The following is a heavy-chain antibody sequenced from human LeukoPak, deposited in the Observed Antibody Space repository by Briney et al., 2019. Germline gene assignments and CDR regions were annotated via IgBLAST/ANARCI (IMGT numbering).Heavy chain of an antibody. D-gene: IGHD3-3*01. Sequence: ASVKVSCKASGYTFTSYDFNWLRQATGQGPERMGWMNPNSGATGYAQKFQGRVTMTRSASINTAYMELTNLRSEDTAVYYCARDRSYYDFWSGYYYYYGMDVWGQGTTVTVSS. CDR1: GYTFTSYD. CDR2: MNPNSGAT. CDR3: ARDRSYYDFWSGYYYYYGMDV. V-gene: IGHV1-8*01. J-gene: IGHJ6*02.